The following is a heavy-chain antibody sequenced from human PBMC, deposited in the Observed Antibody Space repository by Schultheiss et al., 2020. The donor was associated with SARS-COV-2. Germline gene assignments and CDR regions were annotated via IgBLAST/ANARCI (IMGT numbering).Heavy chain of an antibody. J-gene: IGHJ5*02. Sequence: SETLSLTCAVYGGSFSGYYWSWIRQPPGKGLEWIGEINHSGSTNYNPSLKSRVTISVDTSKNQFSLKLSSVTAADTAVYYCAREGDYKFSGPPGANWFDPWGQGTLVTVSS. CDR1: GGSFSGYY. CDR3: AREGDYKFSGPPGANWFDP. CDR2: INHSGST. D-gene: IGHD5-12*01. V-gene: IGHV4-34*01.